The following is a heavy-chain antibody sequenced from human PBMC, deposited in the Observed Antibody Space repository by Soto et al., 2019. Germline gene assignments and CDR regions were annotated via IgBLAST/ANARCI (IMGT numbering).Heavy chain of an antibody. Sequence: GASVKVSCKASGYTFTVYYMHWVLQAPGQGLEWMGWINPNSGGTNYAQKFQGWVTMTRDTSISTAYMELCRLRSDDTAVYYCARGRFFRGVSSTGAYSSYGMDFWCPGPTVTVSS. CDR3: ARGRFFRGVSSTGAYSSYGMDF. J-gene: IGHJ6*02. V-gene: IGHV1-2*04. CDR2: INPNSGGT. D-gene: IGHD3-3*01. CDR1: GYTFTVYY.